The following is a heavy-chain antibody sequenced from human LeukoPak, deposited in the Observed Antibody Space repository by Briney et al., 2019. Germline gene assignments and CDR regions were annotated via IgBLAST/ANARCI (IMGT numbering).Heavy chain of an antibody. Sequence: PSEALSLTCAVYGGSFSGYYWSWIRQPPGKGLEWIGEINHSGSTNYNPSLKSRVNISVDTSQNQFSPKLSSVTAADTAVYYCARGPPLGVASLDETIFDYWGQGTLVTVSS. CDR1: GGSFSGYY. V-gene: IGHV4-34*01. CDR3: ARGPPLGVASLDETIFDY. J-gene: IGHJ4*02. D-gene: IGHD2-15*01. CDR2: INHSGST.